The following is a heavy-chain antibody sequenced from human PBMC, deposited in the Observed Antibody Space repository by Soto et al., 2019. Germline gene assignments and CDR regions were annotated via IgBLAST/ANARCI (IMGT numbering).Heavy chain of an antibody. J-gene: IGHJ4*02. CDR3: AKGQRQRWTLWDY. D-gene: IGHD4-17*01. V-gene: IGHV3-23*01. CDR2: ISGSGGST. Sequence: GWSLRLSCAASGFTFSSYAMSWVRQAPGKGLEWVSAISGSGGSTYYADSVKGRFTISRDNSKNTLYLQMNSLRAEDTAVYYCAKGQRQRWTLWDYWGQGTLVTVSS. CDR1: GFTFSSYA.